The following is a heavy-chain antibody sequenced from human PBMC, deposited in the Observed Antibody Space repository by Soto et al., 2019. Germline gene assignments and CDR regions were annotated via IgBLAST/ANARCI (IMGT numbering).Heavy chain of an antibody. CDR3: ARALYPSSAPCDP. Sequence: GGSLRLSCAASGFTFSSYGMHWVRQAPGKGLEWVAVISYDGSKKYYADSVKGRFTISRDNSKNTLYLQMSSLRSEDTAVYYCARALYPSSAPCDPWGQGTLFTVSS. CDR1: GFTFSSYG. V-gene: IGHV3-30*03. CDR2: ISYDGSKK. J-gene: IGHJ5*02. D-gene: IGHD6-6*01.